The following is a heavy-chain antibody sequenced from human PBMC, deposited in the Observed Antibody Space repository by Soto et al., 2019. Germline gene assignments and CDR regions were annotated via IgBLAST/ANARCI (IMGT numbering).Heavy chain of an antibody. CDR1: GYSFTSYW. D-gene: IGHD2-15*01. CDR3: ASRPRYCSGGSCYNDY. V-gene: IGHV5-51*01. J-gene: IGHJ4*02. CDR2: IYPGDSDT. Sequence: PGESLKISCKGSGYSFTSYWIGWVRQMPGKGLEWMGIIYPGDSDTRYSPSFQGQVTISADKSSSTAYLQWSSLKASDTAIYYCASRPRYCSGGSCYNDYWGQGTLVTVSS.